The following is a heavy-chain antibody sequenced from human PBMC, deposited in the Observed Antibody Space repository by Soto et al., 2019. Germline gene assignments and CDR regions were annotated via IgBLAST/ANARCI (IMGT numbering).Heavy chain of an antibody. CDR2: IYYSGST. J-gene: IGHJ4*02. V-gene: IGHV4-59*01. CDR1: GGSISSYH. Sequence: SETLSLTCTVSGGSISSYHWSWIRQPPGKGLEWIGYIYYSGSTNYNPSLKSRVTISVDTSKNQFSLKLSSVTAADTAVYYCVAGSGWYGPIGYWGQGTLVNVSS. D-gene: IGHD6-19*01. CDR3: VAGSGWYGPIGY.